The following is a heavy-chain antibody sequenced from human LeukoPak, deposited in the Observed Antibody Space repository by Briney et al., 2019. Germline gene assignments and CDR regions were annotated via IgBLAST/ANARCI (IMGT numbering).Heavy chain of an antibody. D-gene: IGHD1-26*01. V-gene: IGHV1-2*02. CDR2: INPNSGGT. CDR1: GYTFTGYY. CDR3: ARDSVEWELLMDY. Sequence: ASVKVSCKASGYTFTGYYMHWVRQAPGQGLEWMGWINPNSGGTNYAQKFQGRVTMTRDTSISTAYMELSRLRSDDTVVYYCARDSVEWELLMDYWGQGTLVTVSS. J-gene: IGHJ4*02.